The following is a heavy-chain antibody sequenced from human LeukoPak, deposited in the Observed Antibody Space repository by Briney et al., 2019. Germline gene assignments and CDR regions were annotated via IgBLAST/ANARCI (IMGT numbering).Heavy chain of an antibody. Sequence: SETLSLTCTVSGYSISSGYYWGWIRQPPGKGLEWIGGIYHSGSTYYNPSLKSRVTISVDTSKNQFSLKLSSVTAADTAVYYCARTLSIAARFDPWGQGTLVTVSS. CDR3: ARTLSIAARFDP. V-gene: IGHV4-38-2*02. D-gene: IGHD6-6*01. J-gene: IGHJ5*02. CDR1: GYSISSGYY. CDR2: IYHSGST.